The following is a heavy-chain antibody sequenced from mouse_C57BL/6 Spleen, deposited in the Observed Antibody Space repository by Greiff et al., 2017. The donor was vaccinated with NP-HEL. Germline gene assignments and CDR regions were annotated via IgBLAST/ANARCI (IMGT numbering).Heavy chain of an antibody. Sequence: QVQLQQPGAELVKPGASVTLSCKASGYTFTSYWMHWVKQRPGQGLEWIGMIHPNSGSTNYNEKFKSKATLTVDKSSSTAYMQLSSLTSEDSAVYYCARGHYGNSLFDYWGQGTTLTVSS. D-gene: IGHD1-1*01. CDR3: ARGHYGNSLFDY. CDR1: GYTFTSYW. J-gene: IGHJ2*01. V-gene: IGHV1-64*01. CDR2: IHPNSGST.